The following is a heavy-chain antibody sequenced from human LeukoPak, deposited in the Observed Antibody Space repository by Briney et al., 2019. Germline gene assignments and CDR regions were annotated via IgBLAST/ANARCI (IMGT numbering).Heavy chain of an antibody. CDR3: AREVVVPAASYWYFDL. J-gene: IGHJ2*01. D-gene: IGHD2-2*01. CDR1: GYTFTSYG. CDR2: ISAYNGNT. Sequence: ASVKVSCKASGYTFTSYGISWVRQAPGHRLKWMGWISAYNGNTNYAQKLQRRVNMTKDTSTSTAYMELRSLRSDDTAVYYCAREVVVPAASYWYFDLWGRGTLVTVSS. V-gene: IGHV1-18*04.